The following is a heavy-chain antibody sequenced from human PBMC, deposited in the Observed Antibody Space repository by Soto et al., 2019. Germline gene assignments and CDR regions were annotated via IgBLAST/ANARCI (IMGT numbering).Heavy chain of an antibody. V-gene: IGHV4-59*11. CDR2: IYYTGST. J-gene: IGHJ4*02. CDR1: GGSINNHY. D-gene: IGHD7-27*01. Sequence: QVHLQESGPGLVKPSETLSLTCTVSGGSINNHYWSWTRQPPGKGLEWIGYIYYTGSTNYNPSLKSRVTMSVDTPKNQFSLNLTSLTAADTAIYYCARANWYSEYWGQGTLITVSS. CDR3: ARANWYSEY.